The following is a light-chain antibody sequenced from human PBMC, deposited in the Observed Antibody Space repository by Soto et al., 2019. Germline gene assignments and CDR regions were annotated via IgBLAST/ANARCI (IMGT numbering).Light chain of an antibody. Sequence: EIVLTQSPGTLSLSPGERATLSCRASQTVSSNYLTWYQQKPSQAPRLLIYDASTRATGIPDRFSGSGSGTDFTLTISRLEPEDFAVYYCQQYGSSGTFGQGTKVDIK. V-gene: IGKV3-20*01. J-gene: IGKJ1*01. CDR3: QQYGSSGT. CDR1: QTVSSNY. CDR2: DAS.